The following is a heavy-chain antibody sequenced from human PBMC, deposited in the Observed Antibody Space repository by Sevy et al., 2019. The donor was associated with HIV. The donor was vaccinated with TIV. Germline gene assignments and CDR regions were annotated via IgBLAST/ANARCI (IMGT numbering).Heavy chain of an antibody. CDR3: ARFVGYCSGGRCSIIDF. Sequence: GGSLRLSCAASGFSLSDHAVSWVRQTPGKGLEWLAVISYNGRNQSYEDSVKGRFTIAKVDSKNKHYLQLDSLKAEDTAVYYCARFVGYCSGGRCSIIDFWGQGTLVTVSS. CDR2: ISYNGRNQ. D-gene: IGHD2-15*01. J-gene: IGHJ4*02. V-gene: IGHV3-30*04. CDR1: GFSLSDHA.